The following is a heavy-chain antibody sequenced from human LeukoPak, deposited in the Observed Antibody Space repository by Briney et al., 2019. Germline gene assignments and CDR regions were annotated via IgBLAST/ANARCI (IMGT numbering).Heavy chain of an antibody. CDR3: ARDSDSSGHYYMDYFDY. Sequence: PGGSLRLSCAASGFTFSSYGMHWVRQAPGKGLEWVSSISSSSRDINYADSVKGRFTISRDNAWNSLYLQMNSLRAEDTAVYYCARDSDSSGHYYMDYFDYWGQGALVTVSS. D-gene: IGHD3-22*01. J-gene: IGHJ4*02. CDR1: GFTFSSYG. CDR2: ISSSSRDI. V-gene: IGHV3-21*01.